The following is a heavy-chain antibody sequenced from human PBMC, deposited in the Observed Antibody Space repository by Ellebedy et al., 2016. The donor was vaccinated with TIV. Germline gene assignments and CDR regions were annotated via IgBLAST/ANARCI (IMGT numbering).Heavy chain of an antibody. J-gene: IGHJ6*02. Sequence: GESLKISXAASGFTFSSYAMHWVRQAPGKGLEWVAVIWYDGSNKYYADSVKGRFTISRDNSKNTLYLQMNSLRAEDTAVYYCARESPRHGYTTWYYYYGMDVWGQGTTVTVSS. D-gene: IGHD2/OR15-2a*01. CDR3: ARESPRHGYTTWYYYYGMDV. CDR1: GFTFSSYA. CDR2: IWYDGSNK. V-gene: IGHV3-30-3*01.